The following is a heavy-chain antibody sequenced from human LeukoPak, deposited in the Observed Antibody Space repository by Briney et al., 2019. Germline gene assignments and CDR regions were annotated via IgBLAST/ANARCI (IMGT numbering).Heavy chain of an antibody. V-gene: IGHV1-2*06. CDR3: AGGGDYDSSGYYYVSAPSFDY. J-gene: IGHJ4*02. Sequence: ASVKVSCKASGYTFTDYYVHWVRQAPGQGLEWMGRINPNSGGTNYAQKFQGRVTMTRDTSISTAYMELSRLRSDDTAVYYCAGGGDYDSSGYYYVSAPSFDYWGQGTLVTVSS. CDR2: INPNSGGT. CDR1: GYTFTDYY. D-gene: IGHD3-22*01.